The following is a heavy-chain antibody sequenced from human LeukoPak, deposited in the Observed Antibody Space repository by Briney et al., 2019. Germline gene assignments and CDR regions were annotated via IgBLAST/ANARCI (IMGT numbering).Heavy chain of an antibody. CDR1: GYTFTSYD. Sequence: ASVKVSCKASGYTFTSYDINWVRQATGQGLEWMGWMNPNSGNTGYAQKFQGRVTMTRNTSISTAYMELSSLRSEDTAVYYCARGSYYYDSSGYYGGFDYWGQGTLVTVSS. CDR2: MNPNSGNT. V-gene: IGHV1-8*01. CDR3: ARGSYYYDSSGYYGGFDY. D-gene: IGHD3-22*01. J-gene: IGHJ4*02.